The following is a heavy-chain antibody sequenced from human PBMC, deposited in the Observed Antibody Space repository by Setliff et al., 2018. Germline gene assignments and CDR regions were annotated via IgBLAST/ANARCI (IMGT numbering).Heavy chain of an antibody. V-gene: IGHV1-3*04. D-gene: IGHD6-13*01. J-gene: IGHJ4*02. CDR1: GYTFTNYA. Sequence: ASVKVSCKASGYTFTNYAIHWVRQAPGQRPEWMGWINTGNANTKYSQKFQGRVTITRDASASTAYMELSSLRSEDTAVYYCARRVRIAALHLYYFEYWGQGTLVTVSS. CDR2: INTGNANT. CDR3: ARRVRIAALHLYYFEY.